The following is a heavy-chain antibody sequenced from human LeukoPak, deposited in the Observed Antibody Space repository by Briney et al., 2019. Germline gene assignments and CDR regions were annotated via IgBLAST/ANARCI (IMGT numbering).Heavy chain of an antibody. J-gene: IGHJ4*02. Sequence: PGGSLRLSCAASGFTFSSYGMHWVRQAPGKGLEWVAFIRYDGSNKYYADSVKGRFTISRDNSKNTLYLQMNSLGAEDTAVYYCAKDLVSNYFDYWGQGTLVTVSS. CDR2: IRYDGSNK. D-gene: IGHD4-11*01. CDR3: AKDLVSNYFDY. CDR1: GFTFSSYG. V-gene: IGHV3-30*02.